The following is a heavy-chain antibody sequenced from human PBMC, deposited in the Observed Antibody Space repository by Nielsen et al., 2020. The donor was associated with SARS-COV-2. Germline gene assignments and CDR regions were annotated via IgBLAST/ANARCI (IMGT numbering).Heavy chain of an antibody. Sequence: WIRQPPGKELEWIGYIFYRGNTNYNPSLRSRVTISVDTSKNQFSLKVNSVTAADTAVYYCVRIDMATISVDFWGRGTLVTVSS. D-gene: IGHD5-24*01. CDR3: VRIDMATISVDF. CDR2: IFYRGNT. J-gene: IGHJ4*02. V-gene: IGHV4-59*01.